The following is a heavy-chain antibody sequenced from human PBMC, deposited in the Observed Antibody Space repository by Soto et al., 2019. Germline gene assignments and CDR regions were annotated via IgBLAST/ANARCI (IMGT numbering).Heavy chain of an antibody. CDR2: IKHSGST. CDR3: AREGYCSGGSCYSRTLDY. J-gene: IGHJ4*02. V-gene: IGHV4-34*01. D-gene: IGHD2-15*01. Sequence: PSETLSLTCAVYGGSFSGYYWSWIRQPPGKGLEWIGEIKHSGSTNYNPSLKSRVTISVDTSKNQFSLKLSSVTAADTAVYYCAREGYCSGGSCYSRTLDYWGQGTLVTVSS. CDR1: GGSFSGYY.